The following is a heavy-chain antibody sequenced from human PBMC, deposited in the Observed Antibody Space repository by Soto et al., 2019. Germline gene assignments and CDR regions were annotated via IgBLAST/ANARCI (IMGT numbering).Heavy chain of an antibody. CDR1: GYTFTSYG. Sequence: ASVKVSCKASGYTFTSYGINWVRQATGQGLEWMGWMNPNSGNTGYAQRFQGRVTMTADKSTSTAYMELSSLRSEDTAIYYCASSYGSGYRAFDYWGQGALVTVSS. J-gene: IGHJ4*02. V-gene: IGHV1-8*02. CDR3: ASSYGSGYRAFDY. D-gene: IGHD3-10*01. CDR2: MNPNSGNT.